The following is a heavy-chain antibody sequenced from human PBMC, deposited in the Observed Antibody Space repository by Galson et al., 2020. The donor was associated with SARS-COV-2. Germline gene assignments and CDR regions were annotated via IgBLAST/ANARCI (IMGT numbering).Heavy chain of an antibody. J-gene: IGHJ6*03. CDR3: ARDQPAAIWGGYYYYMDV. CDR2: IYTSGST. CDR1: GGPISSGSNY. D-gene: IGHD2-2*01. Sequence: SETLSLTCTVSGGPISSGSNYWSWLRPPAGKGLESIARIYTSGSTNYNPSLKSRVTISVDTSKNQFSLKLSSVTAADTAVYYCARDQPAAIWGGYYYYMDVWGKGTTVTVSS. V-gene: IGHV4-61*02.